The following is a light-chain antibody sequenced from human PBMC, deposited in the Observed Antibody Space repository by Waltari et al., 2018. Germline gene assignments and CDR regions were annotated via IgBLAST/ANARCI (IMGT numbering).Light chain of an antibody. CDR2: VAS. CDR1: QSVGTY. J-gene: IGKJ2*01. V-gene: IGKV3-11*01. CDR3: QQRSSWTPHT. Sequence: EIVLTQSPATLSLSPGETATLSCRASQSVGTYLAWYQQKPRQAPRLLIYVASNRATGIPDRFLGSGSGTEFTLTISSLEPEDFAVYYCQQRSSWTPHTFGQGARLEIK.